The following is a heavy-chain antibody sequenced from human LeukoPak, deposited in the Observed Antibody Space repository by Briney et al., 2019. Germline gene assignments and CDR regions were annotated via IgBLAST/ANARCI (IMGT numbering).Heavy chain of an antibody. D-gene: IGHD4-23*01. CDR3: AIHDYHSNSDAFDV. CDR2: ISRSGSIT. Sequence: GGSLRLSRAASGFTFSSCELSWVRQAPTKGLEWVSYISRSGSITYYADSVKGRFTISRDSAKNSLYLQMNSLRAEDTAVYYCAIHDYHSNSDAFDVWGQGTMVTVFS. J-gene: IGHJ3*01. CDR1: GFTFSSCE. V-gene: IGHV3-48*03.